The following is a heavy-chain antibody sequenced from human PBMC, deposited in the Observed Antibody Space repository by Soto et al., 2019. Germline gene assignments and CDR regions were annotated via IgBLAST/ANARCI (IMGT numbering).Heavy chain of an antibody. CDR2: IYYSGST. CDR1: GGSISSGDYY. D-gene: IGHD3-10*01. J-gene: IGHJ4*02. Sequence: SETLSLTCTVSGGSISSGDYYWSWIRQPPGKGLEWIGYIYYSGSTYYNPSLKSRVTISVDTSKNQFSLKLSSVIAADTAVYYCARDSATMVRGVITRPFDYWGQGTLVTVS. V-gene: IGHV4-30-4*01. CDR3: ARDSATMVRGVITRPFDY.